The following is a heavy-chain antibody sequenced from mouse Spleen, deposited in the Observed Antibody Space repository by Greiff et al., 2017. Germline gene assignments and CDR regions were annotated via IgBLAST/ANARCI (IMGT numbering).Heavy chain of an antibody. CDR1: GYTFTSYW. D-gene: IGHD1-1*01. V-gene: IGHV1-55*01. CDR3: ARRGYGRDYAMDY. J-gene: IGHJ4*01. CDR2: IYPGSGST. Sequence: VQLQQSGAELVKPGASVKMSCKASGYTFTSYWITWVKQRPGQGLEWIGDIYPGSGSTNYNEKFKSKATLTVDTSSSTAYMQLSSLTSEDSAVYYCARRGYGRDYAMDYWGQGTSVTVSS.